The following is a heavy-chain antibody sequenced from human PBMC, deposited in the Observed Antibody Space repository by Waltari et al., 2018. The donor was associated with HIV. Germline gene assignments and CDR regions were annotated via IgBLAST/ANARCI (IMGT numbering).Heavy chain of an antibody. CDR2: IYSGGSR. J-gene: IGHJ6*02. Sequence: EVQLVASGGGLIEPGGSLRVSWSASGFTISSNYMSWVRQAPGKGLGWVSVIYSGGSRYYADSVKGRFIISRDNSKNTVSLHMNSLRAEDTAVYYCARDPRSSGYYGMDVWGQGIKVTVSS. CDR1: GFTISSNY. D-gene: IGHD1-26*01. V-gene: IGHV3-53*01. CDR3: ARDPRSSGYYGMDV.